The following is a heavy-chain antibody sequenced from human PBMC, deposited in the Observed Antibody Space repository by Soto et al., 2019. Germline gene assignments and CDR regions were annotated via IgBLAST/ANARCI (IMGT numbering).Heavy chain of an antibody. D-gene: IGHD3-3*01. Sequence: ASVKVSCKASGGTFSSYAISWVRQAPGQGLEWMGGIIPIFGTANYAQKFQGRVTITADESTSTAYMELSSLRSEDTAVYYCARGGPYDFWSENYYYGMDVWGQGTTVTVSS. CDR1: GGTFSSYA. CDR3: ARGGPYDFWSENYYYGMDV. CDR2: IIPIFGTA. V-gene: IGHV1-69*13. J-gene: IGHJ6*02.